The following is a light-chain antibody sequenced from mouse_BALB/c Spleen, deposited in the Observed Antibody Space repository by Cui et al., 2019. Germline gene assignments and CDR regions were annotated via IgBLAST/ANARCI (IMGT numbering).Light chain of an antibody. CDR2: RAN. J-gene: IGKJ5*01. CDR3: LQYDEFPLT. V-gene: IGKV14-111*01. CDR1: QDINSY. Sequence: DIKITHSPSSISASVGGRGSITCKASQDINSYLSWFQQKPGKSPKTLIYRANRLVDGVPSRFSGSGSGQDYSLTISSLEYEDMGIYYCLQYDEFPLTFGAGTKLELK.